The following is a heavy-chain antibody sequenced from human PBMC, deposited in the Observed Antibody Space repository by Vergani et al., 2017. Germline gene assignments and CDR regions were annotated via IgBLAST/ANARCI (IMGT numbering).Heavy chain of an antibody. J-gene: IGHJ6*03. CDR3: ARDPGGRSPDYYYYYMDV. CDR2: ISSSSSTI. V-gene: IGHV3-48*04. CDR1: GFTFSSYS. Sequence: EVQLVESGGGLVQPGGSLRLSCAASGFTFSSYSMNWVRQAPGKGLEWVSYISSSSSTIYYADSVKGRFTISRDNAKNSLYLQMNSLRAEDTAVYYCARDPGGRSPDYYYYYMDVWGKGTTVTVSS. D-gene: IGHD1-26*01.